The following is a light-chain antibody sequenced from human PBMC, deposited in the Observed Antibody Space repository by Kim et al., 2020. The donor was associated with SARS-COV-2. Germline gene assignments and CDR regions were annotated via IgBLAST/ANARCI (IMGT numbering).Light chain of an antibody. CDR2: DAS. CDR3: QQRSNWPLT. J-gene: IGKJ4*01. CDR1: QSISSY. Sequence: SLSQGGSTTLSGRASQSISSYLAWYQQTPGQAPRLLIYDASNRATGVAARFSGSGSGTDFTLTISSLEPEDFAVYYCQQRSNWPLTFGGGTKVEI. V-gene: IGKV3-11*01.